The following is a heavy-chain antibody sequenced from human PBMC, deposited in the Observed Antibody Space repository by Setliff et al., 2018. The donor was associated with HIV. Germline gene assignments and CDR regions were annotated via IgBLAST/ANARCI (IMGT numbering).Heavy chain of an antibody. J-gene: IGHJ4*02. CDR3: ARGPVSGYDRGWVDS. CDR1: GGSFSGYY. Sequence: SETLSLTCAFNGGSFSGYYWMWIRQSPGKGLEWIGEIDHSGGPNYKSSLKSRVTITIDTSKNQFSLKVTSVTAADTAIYYCARGPVSGYDRGWVDSWGQGTQVTVSS. V-gene: IGHV4-34*01. D-gene: IGHD5-12*01. CDR2: IDHSGGP.